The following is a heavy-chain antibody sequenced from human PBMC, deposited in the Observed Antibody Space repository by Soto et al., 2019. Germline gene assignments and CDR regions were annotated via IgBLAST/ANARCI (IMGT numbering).Heavy chain of an antibody. CDR2: VSYDGNKK. CDR1: GFTFSSYD. CDR3: AKDKEFYYDSSAYFDF. J-gene: IGHJ4*02. Sequence: GGSLRLSCAASGFTFSSYDMHWVRQAPGKGLEWVAVVSYDGNKKYYADSVKGRFTISRDNSKSTLNMQMNSLRAEDTALYYCAKDKEFYYDSSAYFDFWGQGTLVTVSS. V-gene: IGHV3-30*18. D-gene: IGHD3-22*01.